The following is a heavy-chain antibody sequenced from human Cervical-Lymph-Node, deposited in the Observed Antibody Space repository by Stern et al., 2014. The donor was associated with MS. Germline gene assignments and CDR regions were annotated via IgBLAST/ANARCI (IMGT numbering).Heavy chain of an antibody. D-gene: IGHD6-6*01. CDR3: ANSSYSSSSYNWFDP. CDR2: ISYDGSNK. CDR1: GFTFSRYG. J-gene: IGHJ5*02. V-gene: IGHV3-30*18. Sequence: VQLVESGGGVVQPGRSLRLSCAASGFTFSRYGMHWVRQAPGKGLESGAVISYDGSNKYYADSVKGRFTISRDNSKNTLYLQMNSLRAEDTAVYYCANSSYSSSSYNWFDPWGQGTLVIVSS.